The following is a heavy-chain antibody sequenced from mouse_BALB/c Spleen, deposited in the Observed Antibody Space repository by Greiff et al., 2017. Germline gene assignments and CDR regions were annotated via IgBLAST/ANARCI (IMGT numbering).Heavy chain of an antibody. Sequence: QVQLKQSGPGLVAPSQSLSITCTVSGFSLTGYGVNWVRQPPGKGLEWLGMIWGDGSTDYNSALKSRLSISKDNSKSQVFLKMNSLQTDDTARYYCARDWDYDYSWFAYWGQGTLVTVSA. D-gene: IGHD2-4*01. CDR2: IWGDGST. J-gene: IGHJ3*01. CDR3: ARDWDYDYSWFAY. CDR1: GFSLTGYG. V-gene: IGHV2-6-7*01.